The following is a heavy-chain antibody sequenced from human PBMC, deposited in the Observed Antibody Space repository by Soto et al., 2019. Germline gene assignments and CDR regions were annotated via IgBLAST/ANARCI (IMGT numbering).Heavy chain of an antibody. V-gene: IGHV4-31*01. CDR3: ARVLGDHEEGQFDC. CDR2: IYHSGTT. D-gene: IGHD2-21*02. Sequence: QVHLQESGPGLVKPSQTLSLTCRVSGGSISSGHYYWSWIRQHPGQALEWLGFIYHSGTTSYNPSRECLITISPDSSDNQLSLNLTSATAADTAMYYCARVLGDHEEGQFDCWGKGTLVTVSS. J-gene: IGHJ4*02. CDR1: GGSISSGHYY.